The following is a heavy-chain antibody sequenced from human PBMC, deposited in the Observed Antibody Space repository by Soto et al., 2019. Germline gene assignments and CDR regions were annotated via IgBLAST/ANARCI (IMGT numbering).Heavy chain of an antibody. D-gene: IGHD4-17*01. V-gene: IGHV3-7*03. J-gene: IGHJ4*02. Sequence: GRTLRLPCAPAPITLTNIWMTRVRQAPGKRLQWVANIRQDGGEKYFVESVKGRFTISRDNTKNSVYLQMTSLRAEDTAFYFCARGHDYGGHFDSWGQGTLVTVSS. CDR2: IRQDGGEK. CDR3: ARGHDYGGHFDS. CDR1: PITLTNIW.